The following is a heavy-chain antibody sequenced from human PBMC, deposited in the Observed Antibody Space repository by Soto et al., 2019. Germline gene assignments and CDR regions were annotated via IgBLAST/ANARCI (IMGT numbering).Heavy chain of an antibody. V-gene: IGHV1-18*01. D-gene: IGHD1-1*01. J-gene: IGHJ4*02. CDR2: ISAHNGNT. CDR3: ARGGYGDY. CDR1: GYAFTTYG. Sequence: QVHLVQSGAEVKKPGASVKVSCKGSGYAFTTYGITWGRQAPGQGLEWMGWISAHNGNTNYAQKLQGRVTVTRDTSTSTAYMALRSLSSDGTAVYYCARGGYGDYWGQGALVTVSS.